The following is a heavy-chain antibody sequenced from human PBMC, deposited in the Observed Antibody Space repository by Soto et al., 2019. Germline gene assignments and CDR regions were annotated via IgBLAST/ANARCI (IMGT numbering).Heavy chain of an antibody. V-gene: IGHV5-51*01. CDR3: GRRDSSGDVLNGMDV. D-gene: IGHD6-19*01. CDR2: IYPGDSDA. J-gene: IGHJ6*02. Sequence: PGESLKISCKGSGYSFTSYWIGWVRQMPGKGLEWMGIIYPGDSDARYSPSFEGQVTISADKSISTAYLQWSSLKASDTAMYYCGRRDSSGDVLNGMDVWGQGTTVTVSS. CDR1: GYSFTSYW.